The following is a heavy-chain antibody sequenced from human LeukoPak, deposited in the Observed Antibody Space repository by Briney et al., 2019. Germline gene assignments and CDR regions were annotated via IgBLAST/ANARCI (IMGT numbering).Heavy chain of an antibody. D-gene: IGHD2-15*01. J-gene: IGHJ4*01. V-gene: IGHV3-53*05. Sequence: GGSLRLSCAASGFTVSSTYMSWVRQAPGRGLEWVSVFYSGDTTYYANSVKGRFTISRDNSKNMLYLQMNSLRAKDTAVYYCAQEIKDRYCSGAQNCLFDSWGHGTLVTVSS. CDR2: FYSGDTT. CDR1: GFTVSSTY. CDR3: AQEIKDRYCSGAQNCLFDS.